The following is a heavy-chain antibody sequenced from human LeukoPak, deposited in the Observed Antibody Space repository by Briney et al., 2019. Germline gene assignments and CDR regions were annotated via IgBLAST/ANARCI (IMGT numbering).Heavy chain of an antibody. J-gene: IGHJ5*02. CDR1: GYTFTGYF. Sequence: ASVKVSCKASGYTFTGYFIHWVRQAPGQGLEWMGWIRPDNGATHYAQKFQGRVTITTDTSVNTAYMELTGLTSDDTAVYYCGRDGQRERWVDPWGQGTLVTVSS. V-gene: IGHV1-2*02. CDR2: IRPDNGAT. D-gene: IGHD1-1*01. CDR3: GRDGQRERWVDP.